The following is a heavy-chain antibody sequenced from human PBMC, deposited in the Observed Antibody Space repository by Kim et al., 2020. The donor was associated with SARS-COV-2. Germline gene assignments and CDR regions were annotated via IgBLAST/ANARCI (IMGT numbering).Heavy chain of an antibody. V-gene: IGHV1-69*13. CDR2: IIPIFGTA. Sequence: SVKVSCKASGGTFSSYAISWVRQAPGQGLEWMGGIIPIFGTANYAQKFQGRVTITADESTSTAYMELSSLRSEDTAVYYCARAPRITIFGVEYNWFDPWGQGTLVTVSS. CDR1: GGTFSSYA. J-gene: IGHJ5*02. CDR3: ARAPRITIFGVEYNWFDP. D-gene: IGHD3-3*01.